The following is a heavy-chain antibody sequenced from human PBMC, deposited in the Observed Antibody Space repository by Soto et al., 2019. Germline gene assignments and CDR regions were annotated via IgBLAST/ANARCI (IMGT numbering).Heavy chain of an antibody. CDR1: GDSVSSNSAG. V-gene: IGHV6-1*01. CDR2: TYYKSKWYY. D-gene: IGHD1-1*01. J-gene: IGHJ6*03. CDR3: ARGSWDDVSGHYYMDV. Sequence: QVQLQQSSPGLVKPSQALSLTCDISGDSVSSNSAGWNWIRQTPSRGLEWLGRTYYKSKWYYTYAASVKSRITVSPDTSKNQFSLQLTSVTPEDTADYYCARGSWDDVSGHYYMDVWDKGTTVTVSS.